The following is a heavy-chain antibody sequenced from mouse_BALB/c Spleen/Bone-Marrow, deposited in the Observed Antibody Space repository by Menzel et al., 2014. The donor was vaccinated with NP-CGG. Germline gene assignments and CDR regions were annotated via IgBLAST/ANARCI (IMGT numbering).Heavy chain of an antibody. V-gene: IGHV1-9*01. CDR3: ARRGHGFAWFAY. J-gene: IGHJ3*01. D-gene: IGHD1-2*01. Sequence: QVQLQQSGTELMKPGASVKISCKATGYTFSSYWIEWVNQRPGHGLEWIGEILPGSGSTNYNEKFKGKATFTADTSSNTAYMQHSSLTSEDSTVYYCARRGHGFAWFAYWGQGTLVTVSA. CDR1: GYTFSSYW. CDR2: ILPGSGST.